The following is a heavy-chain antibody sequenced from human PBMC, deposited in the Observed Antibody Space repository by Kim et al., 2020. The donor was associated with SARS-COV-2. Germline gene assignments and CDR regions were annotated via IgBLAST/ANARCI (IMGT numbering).Heavy chain of an antibody. Sequence: GGSLRLSCAASGFTFGDNWMTWVRQAAGKGLEWVACINQDGSKKYYVDSAKGRFTISRDNAKNSVYLQMNSLRGEDTSVYYCARGRGVGSWGQGTLVAVS. J-gene: IGHJ5*01. CDR3: ARGRGVGS. V-gene: IGHV3-7*04. CDR1: GFTFGDNW. CDR2: INQDGSKK.